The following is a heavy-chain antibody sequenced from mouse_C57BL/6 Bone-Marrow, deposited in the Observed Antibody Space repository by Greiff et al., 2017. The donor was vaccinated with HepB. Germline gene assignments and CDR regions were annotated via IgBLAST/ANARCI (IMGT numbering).Heavy chain of an antibody. CDR3: ARQKGFSYFDY. CDR2: INSDGGST. V-gene: IGHV5-2*01. J-gene: IGHJ2*01. CDR1: EYEFPSHD. Sequence: EVMLVESGGGLVQPGESLKLSCESNEYEFPSHDMSWVRKTPEKRLELVAAINSDGGSTYYPDTMERRFIISRDNTKETLYLQMSSLRSEDTALYDCARQKGFSYFDYGGQGTTLTVSS.